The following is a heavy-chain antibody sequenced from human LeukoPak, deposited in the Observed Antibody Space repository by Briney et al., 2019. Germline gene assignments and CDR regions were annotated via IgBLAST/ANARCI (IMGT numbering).Heavy chain of an antibody. Sequence: RPSETLSLTCTVSGGSISSSSYYWGWIRQPPGKGLEWIGYIHYSGSTNYNPSLKSRVTISIDTSKNQFSLKVSSVTAADTAVYYCARYYDRSNYFDYWGQGTLVTVSS. CDR3: ARYYDRSNYFDY. CDR1: GGSISSSSYY. D-gene: IGHD3-22*01. J-gene: IGHJ4*02. CDR2: IHYSGST. V-gene: IGHV4-61*05.